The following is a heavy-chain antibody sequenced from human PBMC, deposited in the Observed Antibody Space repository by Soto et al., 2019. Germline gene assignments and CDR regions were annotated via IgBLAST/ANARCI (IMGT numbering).Heavy chain of an antibody. CDR1: GFTVSSNY. CDR3: ARGGGYCSGGSCFRGNYYMDV. Sequence: GGSLRLSCAASGFTVSSNYMSWVRQAPGKGLEWVSVIYSGGSTYYADSVKGRFTISRDNSKNTLYLQMNSLRAEDTAVYYCARGGGYCSGGSCFRGNYYMDVWGKGTTVTVSS. CDR2: IYSGGST. J-gene: IGHJ6*03. D-gene: IGHD2-15*01. V-gene: IGHV3-66*01.